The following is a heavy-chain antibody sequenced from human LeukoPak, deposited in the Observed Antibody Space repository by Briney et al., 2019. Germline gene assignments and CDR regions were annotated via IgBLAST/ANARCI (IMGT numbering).Heavy chain of an antibody. D-gene: IGHD4-17*01. CDR1: GGSFSGYY. CDR3: ARGRYGPSDY. J-gene: IGHJ4*02. Sequence: SETLSLTCAVYGGSFSGYYWSWIRQPPGKGLEWIGEINHSGSTNYNPSLKSRVTISVDTSKNQFSLKLSSVTAADTAVYYCARGRYGPSDYWGQGTLVTVSS. V-gene: IGHV4-34*01. CDR2: INHSGST.